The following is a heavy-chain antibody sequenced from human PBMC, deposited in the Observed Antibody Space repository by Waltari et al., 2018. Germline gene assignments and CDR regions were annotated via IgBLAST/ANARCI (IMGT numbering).Heavy chain of an antibody. V-gene: IGHV3-30*03. Sequence: QVQLMESGGGVVQPGQYLRLSSAASGFAFQKFIFHWVGQAPGKGSGWVASILNEGSDTKYADSVRGRFSISRDNSENTVYLQMDTLNIEDTGVYYCARGRSYGMDVWGQGTAVTVSS. J-gene: IGHJ6*02. CDR1: GFAFQKFI. CDR2: ILNEGSDT. CDR3: ARGRSYGMDV.